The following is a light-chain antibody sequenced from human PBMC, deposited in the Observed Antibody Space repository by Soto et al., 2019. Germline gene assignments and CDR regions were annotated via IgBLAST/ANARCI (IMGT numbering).Light chain of an antibody. V-gene: IGKV1-5*03. CDR2: TVS. CDR1: ESVSTW. J-gene: IGKJ4*01. CDR3: QQYNRWLS. Sequence: DIRMTQSPSTLSASIGDRVTITCRTNESVSTWLAWYQQKPGKAPKLLIYTVSNLQSGVPSRFSGSGSGTEFTLTISSLHPDDLGTYYCQQYNRWLSFGGGTKVEI.